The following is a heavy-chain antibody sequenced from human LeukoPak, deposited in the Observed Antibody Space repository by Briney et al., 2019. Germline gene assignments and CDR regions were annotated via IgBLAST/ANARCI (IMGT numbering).Heavy chain of an antibody. Sequence: GASVKVSCKASGYTFTGYYMHWVRQAPGQGLEWMGWINPNSGGTNYAQKLQGRVTMTRDTSISTAYMELSRLRSDDTAVYYCARIEWLTARGGFDPWGQGTLVTVSS. CDR1: GYTFTGYY. CDR3: ARIEWLTARGGFDP. D-gene: IGHD5-12*01. CDR2: INPNSGGT. V-gene: IGHV1-2*02. J-gene: IGHJ5*02.